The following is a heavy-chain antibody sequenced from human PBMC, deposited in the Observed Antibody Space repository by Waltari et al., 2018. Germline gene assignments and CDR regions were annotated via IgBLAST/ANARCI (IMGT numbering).Heavy chain of an antibody. Sequence: EVQLVESGGGLLQPGGSLSLSCLPPGYTSSDHTIIWVRQAPGKGLEWISYIRGNSVYIYYADSVKGRFIVSRDNAKNTAFLQMNTLRAEDTAVYYCAREFGTIARFDYWGQGTLVAVSS. J-gene: IGHJ4*02. CDR1: GYTSSDHT. D-gene: IGHD3-16*01. V-gene: IGHV3-48*01. CDR2: IRGNSVYI. CDR3: AREFGTIARFDY.